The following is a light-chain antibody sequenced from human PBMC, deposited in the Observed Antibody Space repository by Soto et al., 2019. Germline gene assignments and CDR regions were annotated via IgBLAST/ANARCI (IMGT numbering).Light chain of an antibody. CDR2: TAS. V-gene: IGKV3-11*01. J-gene: IGKJ4*01. CDR3: QERGRWPRAT. CDR1: QNVGLN. Sequence: EMVLTQSPATLSLSPGESATLSCRASQNVGLNFAWYQQKSGQPPRLLIHTASSRATGIPDRSSGSGSRTDCTRPSSSLEPEDIGVYYCQERGRWPRATFGGGTKGEMK.